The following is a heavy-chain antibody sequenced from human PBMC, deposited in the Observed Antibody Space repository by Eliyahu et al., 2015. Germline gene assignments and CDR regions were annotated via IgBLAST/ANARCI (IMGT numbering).Heavy chain of an antibody. Sequence: EVQLVESGGGLILPGGSLRLSCAVSXFTVSTNYXSWXRQAPGKGLEWVSLMYXGGRKYYADSVKGRFTISRDNSMNTLYLQMSSLRAEDTAVYYCAKERYCSSTSCAWGLDVWGKGTAVTVSS. D-gene: IGHD2-2*01. CDR3: AKERYCSSTSCAWGLDV. CDR2: MYXGGRK. V-gene: IGHV3-53*01. CDR1: XFTVSTNY. J-gene: IGHJ6*04.